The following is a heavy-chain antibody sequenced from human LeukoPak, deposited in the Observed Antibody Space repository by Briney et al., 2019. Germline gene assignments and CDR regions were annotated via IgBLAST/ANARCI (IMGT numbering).Heavy chain of an antibody. CDR3: ASGMAATDTLSPLDY. V-gene: IGHV3-21*01. CDR2: ISSTSAYI. Sequence: GGSLRLSCAASGFTFSSYSMNGVRQAPGKGLEWVSSISSTSAYIYYADSVKGRFTISRDNARNSLFLQMNSLRAEDTAVYYCASGMAATDTLSPLDYWGQGTLVTVSS. J-gene: IGHJ4*02. D-gene: IGHD6-13*01. CDR1: GFTFSSYS.